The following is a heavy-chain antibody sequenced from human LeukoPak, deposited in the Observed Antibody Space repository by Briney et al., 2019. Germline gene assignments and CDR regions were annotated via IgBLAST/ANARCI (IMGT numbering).Heavy chain of an antibody. CDR3: ARDHDCSGGSCYHY. Sequence: SQTLSLTCTVSGGSISSGDYYWSWIRQPPGKGLEWIGYIYYSGSTYYNPSLKSRVTISVDTSKNQFSLKLSSVTAADTAVYYCARDHDCSGGSCYHYWGQGTLVTVSS. CDR1: GGSISSGDYY. D-gene: IGHD2-15*01. J-gene: IGHJ4*02. V-gene: IGHV4-30-4*01. CDR2: IYYSGST.